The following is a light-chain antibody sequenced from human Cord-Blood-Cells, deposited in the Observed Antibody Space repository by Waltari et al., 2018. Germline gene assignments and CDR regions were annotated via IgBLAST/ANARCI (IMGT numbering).Light chain of an antibody. Sequence: DIQMTQSPSSLPASVGDRVTITCQASQDISNYLNWYQQKPGKAPKLLIYDPSNLETGVPSRFSGSGSGTDFTFTISSLQPEDIATYYCQQYDNLPYTFGQGTKLEIK. J-gene: IGKJ2*01. CDR3: QQYDNLPYT. CDR1: QDISNY. V-gene: IGKV1-33*01. CDR2: DPS.